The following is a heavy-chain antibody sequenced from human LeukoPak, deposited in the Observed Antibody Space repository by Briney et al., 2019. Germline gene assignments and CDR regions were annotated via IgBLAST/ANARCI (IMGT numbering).Heavy chain of an antibody. J-gene: IGHJ5*02. V-gene: IGHV1-46*01. CDR3: ARARPALNWFDP. CDR2: IQPSGGST. Sequence: ASVTVSCKASGYTFTSYYMRCVLQTTGQGVEWMRIIQPSGGSTSYAQKFQGRVTMTRDMSTSTVYMELSSLRSEDTAVYYCARARPALNWFDPWGQGTLVTASS. CDR1: GYTFTSYY.